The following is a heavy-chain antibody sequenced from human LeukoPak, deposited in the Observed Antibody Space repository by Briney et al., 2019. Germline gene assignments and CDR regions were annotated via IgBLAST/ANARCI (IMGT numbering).Heavy chain of an antibody. Sequence: GGSLRLSCAASGFTFSSYGMHWVRQAPGKGLEWVAVISYDGSNKYYADSVKGRFTISRDNAKNSLYLQMNSLRAEDTAVYYCARHPVGYYDSSGYYFSHYYYYYMDVWGKGTTVTISS. D-gene: IGHD3-22*01. CDR3: ARHPVGYYDSSGYYFSHYYYYYMDV. CDR2: ISYDGSNK. J-gene: IGHJ6*03. CDR1: GFTFSSYG. V-gene: IGHV3-30*03.